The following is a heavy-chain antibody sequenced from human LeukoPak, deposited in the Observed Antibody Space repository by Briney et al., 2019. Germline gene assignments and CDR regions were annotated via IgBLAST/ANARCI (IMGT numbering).Heavy chain of an antibody. D-gene: IGHD2-21*02. J-gene: IGHJ4*02. V-gene: IGHV3-7*05. CDR2: IKQDGSEK. Sequence: GGSLRLSCAASGFTFSSSWMIWVRQAPGRGLEWVANIKQDGSEKYYVDSVKGRFTISRDNAKNSLYLQMNSLRAEDTAVYYCARGRRGDCYCIDYWGQGTLVTVSS. CDR1: GFTFSSSW. CDR3: ARGRRGDCYCIDY.